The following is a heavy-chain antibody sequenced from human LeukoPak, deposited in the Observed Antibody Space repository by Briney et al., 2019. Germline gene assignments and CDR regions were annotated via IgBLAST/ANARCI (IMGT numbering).Heavy chain of an antibody. CDR1: GFTFSSYA. CDR3: ARDMGAAGTSY. Sequence: PGGSLRLSCAASGFTFSSYAMSWVRQAPGKGLEWVSVIYSGGSTYYADSVKGRFTISRDNSKNTLYLQMNSLRAEDTAVYYCARDMGAAGTSYWGQGTLVTVSS. CDR2: IYSGGST. D-gene: IGHD6-13*01. V-gene: IGHV3-66*01. J-gene: IGHJ4*02.